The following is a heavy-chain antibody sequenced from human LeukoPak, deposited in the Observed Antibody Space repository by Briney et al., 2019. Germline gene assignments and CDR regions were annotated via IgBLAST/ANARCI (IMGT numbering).Heavy chain of an antibody. J-gene: IGHJ4*02. D-gene: IGHD1-26*01. CDR1: GFTFSNAR. CDR2: IKSKTDGGTT. CDR3: TTDPEVGATTSYY. V-gene: IGHV3-15*01. Sequence: GGSLRLSCAASGFTFSNARMSWVRQAPGKGLEWVGRIKSKTDGGTTDYAAPVKGRFTISRDDSKNTLYLQMNSLKTEDTAVYYCTTDPEVGATTSYYWGQGTLVTVSS.